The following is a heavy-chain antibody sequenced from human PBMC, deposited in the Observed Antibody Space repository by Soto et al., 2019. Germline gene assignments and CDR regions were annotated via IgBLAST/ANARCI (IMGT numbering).Heavy chain of an antibody. J-gene: IGHJ1*01. Sequence: EVQLLESGGGLVQPGGSLRLSCVASGFTFSSYWMHWVRQAPGKGLVWVSSISNDGSSIYADPVKGRFTISRDNAKNTLYLQMNSLRAEDTAVYYYARLPNKSPQNWGQGTLVIVSP. V-gene: IGHV3-74*01. CDR1: GFTFSSYW. CDR3: ARLPNKSPQN. CDR2: ISNDGSS.